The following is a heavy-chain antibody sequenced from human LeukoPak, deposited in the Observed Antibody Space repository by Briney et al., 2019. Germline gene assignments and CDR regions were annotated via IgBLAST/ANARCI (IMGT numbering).Heavy chain of an antibody. Sequence: GGSLRLSCKTSGFIFSDSGMHWARQAPGKGLEWVTFIQYDGSNKYYADSVKGRFTISRDNSKNTLYLQMNSLRAEDTAVYYCAKDGDRTGTTWTFDSDYWGQGTLVTVSS. CDR3: AKDGDRTGTTWTFDSDY. CDR2: IQYDGSNK. J-gene: IGHJ4*02. D-gene: IGHD1-1*01. V-gene: IGHV3-30*02. CDR1: GFIFSDSG.